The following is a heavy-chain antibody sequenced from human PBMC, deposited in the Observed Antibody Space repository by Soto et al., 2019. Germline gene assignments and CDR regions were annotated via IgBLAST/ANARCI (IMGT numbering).Heavy chain of an antibody. CDR2: ISYDGSNK. CDR3: AKDTIYSSTLGWFDP. D-gene: IGHD6-13*01. CDR1: GFTFSSYG. Sequence: HPGGSLRLSCAASGFTFSSYGMHWVRQAPGKGLEWVAVISYDGSNKYYADSVKGRFTISRDNSKNTLYLQMNSLRAEDTAVYYCAKDTIYSSTLGWFDPWGQGTLVTVSS. V-gene: IGHV3-30*18. J-gene: IGHJ5*02.